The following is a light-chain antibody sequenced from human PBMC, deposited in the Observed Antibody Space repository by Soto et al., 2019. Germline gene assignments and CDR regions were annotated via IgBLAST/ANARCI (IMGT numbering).Light chain of an antibody. V-gene: IGKV1-39*01. J-gene: IGKJ2*01. CDR2: AAS. Sequence: DIQMTQSPSSLSASVGDRVSITCRASQSISSYLNWYQQKPGKAPKVLIYAASSLQSGVPSRFSGRGSGTDFTLIISSLQPEDLATYYCQQSYSAPYTFGQGTKLEIK. CDR1: QSISSY. CDR3: QQSYSAPYT.